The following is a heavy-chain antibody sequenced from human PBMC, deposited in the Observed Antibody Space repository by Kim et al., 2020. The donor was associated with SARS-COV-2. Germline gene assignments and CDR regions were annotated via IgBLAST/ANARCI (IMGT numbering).Heavy chain of an antibody. CDR1: GFTFSSYW. CDR3: SREGTGYYNYYYYYYGM. V-gene: IGHV3-7*05. Sequence: GGSLRLSCAASGFTFSSYWMSWVRQAPGQGLEWVANIKQDGSEKYYLDSVKGRFTISRDNAKNSLYLQMNSLRAEDKAVYYCSREGTGYYNYYYYYYGM. D-gene: IGHD3-9*01. J-gene: IGHJ6*01. CDR2: IKQDGSEK.